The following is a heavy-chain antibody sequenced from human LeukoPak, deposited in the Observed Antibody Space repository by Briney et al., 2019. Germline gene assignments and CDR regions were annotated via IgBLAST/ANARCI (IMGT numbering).Heavy chain of an antibody. Sequence: SETLSLTCAVYGGSFSGYYWSWIRQPPGKGLEWIGEINHSGSTNYNPSLKSRVTISVDTSKNQFSLKLSSVTAADTAVYYCARGRSNIGGYWGQGTLVTVSS. D-gene: IGHD1-26*01. CDR2: INHSGST. V-gene: IGHV4-34*01. CDR1: GGSFSGYY. J-gene: IGHJ4*02. CDR3: ARGRSNIGGY.